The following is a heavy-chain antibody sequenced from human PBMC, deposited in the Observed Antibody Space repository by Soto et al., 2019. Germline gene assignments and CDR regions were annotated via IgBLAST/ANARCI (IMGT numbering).Heavy chain of an antibody. CDR2: IIPMFGTG. CDR3: ARDRGPSSGYYPYWFDP. Sequence: QVQLVQSGAEVKKPGSSVKVSCKASGGTFSSYAITWVRQAPGQGLEWMGGIIPMFGTGNHAQKFQGRVTITADESTSTAYMELSSRRSEDTAVYYCARDRGPSSGYYPYWFDPWGQGTLVTVSS. D-gene: IGHD3-22*01. V-gene: IGHV1-69*12. CDR1: GGTFSSYA. J-gene: IGHJ5*02.